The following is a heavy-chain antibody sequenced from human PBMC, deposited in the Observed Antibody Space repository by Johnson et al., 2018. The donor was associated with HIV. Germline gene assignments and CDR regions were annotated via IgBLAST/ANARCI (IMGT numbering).Heavy chain of an antibody. CDR1: GFTFSSYA. D-gene: IGHD4-23*01. J-gene: IGHJ3*02. Sequence: VQLVESGGGVVQPGSSLRLSCAASGFTFSSYAMHWVRQAPGKGLEWVAVISYDGSNKYFADSVKGRFTISRDNSKNSLYLQMNSLRAEDTAVYYCAKSPGKDHGGNSGAFHIWGQGTMVTVSS. V-gene: IGHV3-30*04. CDR3: AKSPGKDHGGNSGAFHI. CDR2: ISYDGSNK.